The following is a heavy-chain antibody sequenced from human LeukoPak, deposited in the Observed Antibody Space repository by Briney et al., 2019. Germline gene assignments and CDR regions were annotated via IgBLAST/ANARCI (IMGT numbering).Heavy chain of an antibody. D-gene: IGHD3-22*01. J-gene: IGHJ4*02. CDR2: SSWNSGSI. CDR3: AKAVGSSSGYYPFDY. V-gene: IGHV3-9*01. CDR1: GFTFDDYA. Sequence: PGRSLRLSCAASGFTFDDYAMHWVRQAPGKGLEWVSGSSWNSGSIGYADSVKGRFTISRDNAKNSLYLQMNSLRAEDTALYYCAKAVGSSSGYYPFDYWGQGTLVTVSS.